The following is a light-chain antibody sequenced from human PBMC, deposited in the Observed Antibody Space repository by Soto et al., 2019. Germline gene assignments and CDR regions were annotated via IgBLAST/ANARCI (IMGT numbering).Light chain of an antibody. CDR2: DAS. CDR1: QSVFSY. V-gene: IGKV3-11*01. J-gene: IGKJ5*01. Sequence: EVVLTQSPATLSLSPGERATLSCRASQSVFSYLAWYQQKPGQAPRLLIYDASNRATGIPARFSGTGSETDFTLTISGLQSEDSAVYFCQQYNNWPFSFGQGTRLEIK. CDR3: QQYNNWPFS.